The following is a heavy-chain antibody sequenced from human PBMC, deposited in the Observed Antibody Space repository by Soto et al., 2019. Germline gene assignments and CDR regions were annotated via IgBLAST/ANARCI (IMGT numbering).Heavy chain of an antibody. CDR2: ISGSGGST. CDR1: GFTFSSYA. J-gene: IGHJ4*02. V-gene: IGHV3-23*01. CDR3: ARSYYYGTSAYYYFDY. D-gene: IGHD3-22*01. Sequence: EVQLLESGGGLVQPGGSLRLSCAASGFTFSSYAMSWVRQAPGKGLEWVSAISGSGGSTYYADSVKGRFTISRDNSKNTLYLQMNSLRAEDTAVYYCARSYYYGTSAYYYFDYWGQGTLVTVSS.